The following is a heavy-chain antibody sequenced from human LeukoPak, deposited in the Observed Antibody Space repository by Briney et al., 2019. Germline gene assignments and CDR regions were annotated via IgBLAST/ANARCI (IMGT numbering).Heavy chain of an antibody. CDR1: GSTFSSYA. CDR2: ISYDGSNK. CDR3: ARDYGQQWLAYAFDI. Sequence: PGGSLRLSCAASGSTFSSYAMHWVRQAPGKGLEWVAVISYDGSNKYYADSVKGRFTISRDNSKNTLYLQMNSLRAEDTAVYYCARDYGQQWLAYAFDIWGQGTMVTVSS. J-gene: IGHJ3*02. D-gene: IGHD6-19*01. V-gene: IGHV3-30*04.